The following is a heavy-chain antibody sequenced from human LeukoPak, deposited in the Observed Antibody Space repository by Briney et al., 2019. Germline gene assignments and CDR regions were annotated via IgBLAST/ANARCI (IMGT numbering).Heavy chain of an antibody. Sequence: SETLSLTCTVSGGSISSGGYYWSWIRQPPGKGLEWIGYIYHSGSTYYNPSLKSRVTISVDRSKNQFSLKLSSVTAADTAVYYCASCSGSYSYFQHWGQGTLVTVSS. J-gene: IGHJ1*01. CDR2: IYHSGST. V-gene: IGHV4-30-2*01. CDR3: ASCSGSYSYFQH. CDR1: GGSISSGGYY. D-gene: IGHD1-26*01.